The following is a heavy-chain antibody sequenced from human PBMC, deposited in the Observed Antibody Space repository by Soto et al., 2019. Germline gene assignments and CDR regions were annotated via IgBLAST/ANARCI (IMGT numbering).Heavy chain of an antibody. CDR3: AKLPLFCNFATCSPH. Sequence: ASVKISCKASGYTFTRYAMHWVRQAPGQRLEWMGWINAVNGNTKYSQKFQGRVTITRDTSASTAYMELTSLSADDTAVYYSAKLPLFCNFATCSPHWGRGALVTVSS. J-gene: IGHJ4*02. CDR1: GYTFTRYA. V-gene: IGHV1-3*01. CDR2: INAVNGNT. D-gene: IGHD3-9*01.